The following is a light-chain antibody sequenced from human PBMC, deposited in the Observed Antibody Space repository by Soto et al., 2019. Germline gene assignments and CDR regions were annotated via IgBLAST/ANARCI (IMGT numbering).Light chain of an antibody. J-gene: IGKJ5*01. CDR1: QSVSSSY. V-gene: IGKV3-20*01. CDR2: GAS. Sequence: EIVLTQSPGTLSLSPGARAPLSCRASQSVSSSYLAWYQQKPGQAPRLLIYGASSRATGIPDRFSGSGSGTDFTLTISRLEPEDFATYYCQQLNSYPFTFGQGTRLEIK. CDR3: QQLNSYPFT.